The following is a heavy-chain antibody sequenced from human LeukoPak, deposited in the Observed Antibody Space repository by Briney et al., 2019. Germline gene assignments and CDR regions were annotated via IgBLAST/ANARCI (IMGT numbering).Heavy chain of an antibody. D-gene: IGHD5-24*01. V-gene: IGHV1-18*01. CDR3: AREQDGIYWFGP. J-gene: IGHJ5*02. CDR2: ISAYNGNT. CDR1: GYTFTSYG. Sequence: ASVKVSCKASGYTFTSYGISWVRQAPGQGLEWMGWISAYNGNTNYAQKLQGRVTMTTDTSTSTAYMELRSLRSDETAVYYCAREQDGIYWFGPWGQGTLVTVSS.